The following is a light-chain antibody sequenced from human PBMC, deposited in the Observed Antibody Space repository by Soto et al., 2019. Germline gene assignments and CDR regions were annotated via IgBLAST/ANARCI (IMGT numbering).Light chain of an antibody. J-gene: IGKJ1*01. V-gene: IGKV3-15*01. CDR1: QSVGSN. Sequence: EIVMTQSPATLSVSPGERVTLSCRARQSVGSNIAWYQQKPGQGPRLLIYGASTRAAGIPARFSGSGSGTEFTHTISSLQYEDFAVYFCQQYYHRWTFGPGTKVDIK. CDR2: GAS. CDR3: QQYYHRWT.